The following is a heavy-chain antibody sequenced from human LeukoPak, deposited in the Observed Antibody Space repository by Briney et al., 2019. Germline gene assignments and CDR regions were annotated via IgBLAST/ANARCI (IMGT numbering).Heavy chain of an antibody. CDR2: MSPNSGDT. J-gene: IGHJ4*02. CDR3: ARGPPNWGYDY. V-gene: IGHV1-8*01. D-gene: IGHD7-27*01. CDR1: GYTFTSYD. Sequence: SVKVSCKASGYTFTSYDFNWVRQATGQRPEWMGWMSPNSGDTGYPQKFQDRVTMTRNTSISTAYMELSSLRSDDTAVYYCARGPPNWGYDYWGPGTLVTVSS.